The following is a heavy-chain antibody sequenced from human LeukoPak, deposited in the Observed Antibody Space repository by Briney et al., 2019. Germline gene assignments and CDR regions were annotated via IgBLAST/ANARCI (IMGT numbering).Heavy chain of an antibody. CDR2: ISGGGVDT. Sequence: GGPLRLSCAASGFTFSSYAMSWVRQAPGKGLEWVSFISGGGVDTTYADSVKGRFTISRDDSENTLHLQMNSLRAEDTAVYYCAHMFGDLPPPFDYWGQGTLVTVSS. D-gene: IGHD3-10*02. CDR1: GFTFSSYA. CDR3: AHMFGDLPPPFDY. V-gene: IGHV3-23*01. J-gene: IGHJ4*02.